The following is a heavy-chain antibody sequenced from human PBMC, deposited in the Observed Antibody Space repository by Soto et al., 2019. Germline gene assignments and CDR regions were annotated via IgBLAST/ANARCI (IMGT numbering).Heavy chain of an antibody. CDR1: GYTFTSYG. D-gene: IGHD5-18*01. Sequence: QVQLVQSGAEVKKPGASVKVSCKASGYTFTSYGITWVRQAPGQGLEWMGWISAYNGNTNYAQKFRGRVTMTTDTSTSTAYTELRSLRSDDTAVYYWARDIISAYSYGKSNWFDPWGQGTLVTVSS. J-gene: IGHJ5*02. V-gene: IGHV1-18*01. CDR2: ISAYNGNT. CDR3: ARDIISAYSYGKSNWFDP.